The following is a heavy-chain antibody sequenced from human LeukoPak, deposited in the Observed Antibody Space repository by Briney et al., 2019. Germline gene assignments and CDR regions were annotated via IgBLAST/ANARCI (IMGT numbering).Heavy chain of an antibody. CDR1: GGSFSGYY. CDR3: ARTIVATIKASRRGPYYFDY. D-gene: IGHD5-12*01. Sequence: SETLSLTCAVYGGSFSGYYWSWIRQPPGKGLEWIGGINHSGSTNYNPSLKSRVTISVDTSKNQFSLKLSSVTAADTAVYYCARTIVATIKASRRGPYYFDYWGQGTLVTVSS. CDR2: INHSGST. V-gene: IGHV4-34*01. J-gene: IGHJ4*02.